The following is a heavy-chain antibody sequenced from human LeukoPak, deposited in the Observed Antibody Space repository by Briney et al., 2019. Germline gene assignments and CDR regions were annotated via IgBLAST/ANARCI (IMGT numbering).Heavy chain of an antibody. CDR3: GIEGSGSGGTCYSNWFDT. CDR2: ISSSGSTK. CDR1: GFTFSSYS. V-gene: IGHV3-48*02. J-gene: IGHJ5*02. Sequence: GGSLRLSCAASGFTFSSYSMNWVRQAPGKGLEWVSYISSSGSTKYYADSVKGRFTISRDNAQNPLYLQMNSLRDEDTAVYYCGIEGSGSGGTCYSNWFDTWGQGTLVTVSS. D-gene: IGHD2-15*01.